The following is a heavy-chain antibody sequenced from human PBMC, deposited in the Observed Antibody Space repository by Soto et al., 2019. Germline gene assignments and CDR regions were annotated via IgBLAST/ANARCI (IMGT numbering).Heavy chain of an antibody. CDR3: AKNAFGGYDYYYYYYYGMDV. D-gene: IGHD5-12*01. CDR1: GFTFCSYG. CDR2: ISYAGSNK. Sequence: GGSLRLSCAASGFTFCSYGMHWVRQAPGKGLEWVAVISYAGSNKYYADSVKGRFTISRDNSKNTLYLQMTSLRAEDTAVYYCAKNAFGGYDYYYYYYYGMDVWGQGTTVTVSS. V-gene: IGHV3-30*18. J-gene: IGHJ6*02.